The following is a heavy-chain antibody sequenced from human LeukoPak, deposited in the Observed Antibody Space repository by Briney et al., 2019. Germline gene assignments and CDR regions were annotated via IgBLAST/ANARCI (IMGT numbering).Heavy chain of an antibody. V-gene: IGHV4-59*01. CDR3: AGHHYYGSGSYYIDY. J-gene: IGHJ4*02. CDR1: GGSISSYY. Sequence: SETLSLTCTVSGGSISSYYWSWIRQPPGKGLEWIGYIYYSGSTNYNPSLKSRVTISVDTSKNQFSLKLSSVTAADTAVYYCAGHHYYGSGSYYIDYWGQGTLVTVSS. CDR2: IYYSGST. D-gene: IGHD3-10*01.